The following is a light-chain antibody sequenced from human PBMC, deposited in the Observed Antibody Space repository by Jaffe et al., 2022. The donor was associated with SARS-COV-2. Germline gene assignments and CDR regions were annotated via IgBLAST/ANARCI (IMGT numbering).Light chain of an antibody. CDR3: QSVASSDFHVV. J-gene: IGLJ2*01. Sequence: SYELTQPPSVSVSPGQTARISCSGDALSNQYAYWYQQTPGRAPVLVIYKDNERPPGIPERFSGSSSGTTVTLTIDGVQAQDEAQYHCQSVASSDFHVVFGGGTQLTVL. CDR1: ALSNQY. V-gene: IGLV3-25*03. CDR2: KDN.